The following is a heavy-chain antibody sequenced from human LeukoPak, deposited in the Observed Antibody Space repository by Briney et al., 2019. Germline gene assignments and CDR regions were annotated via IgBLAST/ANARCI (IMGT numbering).Heavy chain of an antibody. J-gene: IGHJ4*02. V-gene: IGHV1-2*06. D-gene: IGHD1-26*01. CDR2: INPNSGGT. CDR3: ARGDSGSYLTDY. Sequence: ASVKVSCKASGFTFTGYYMHWVRQAPGQGLEWMGRINPNSGGTNYAQKFQGRVTMTRDTSISTAYTELSRLRSDDTAVYYCARGDSGSYLTDYWGQGTLVTVSS. CDR1: GFTFTGYY.